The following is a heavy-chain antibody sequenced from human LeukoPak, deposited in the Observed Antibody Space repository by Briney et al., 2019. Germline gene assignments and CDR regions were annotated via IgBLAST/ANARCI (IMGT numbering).Heavy chain of an antibody. CDR2: IYSSGSA. J-gene: IGHJ4*02. Sequence: PSETLSLTCTVSGGSISSSSYYWGWVRQPPGKGLEWIGSIYSSGSAYYNQSLKSRVTISIDTPKMQFSLKLSSLTAADTAVYYCARVVVADFDYWGQGILVTVSS. D-gene: IGHD2-15*01. CDR3: ARVVVADFDY. V-gene: IGHV4-39*07. CDR1: GGSISSSSYY.